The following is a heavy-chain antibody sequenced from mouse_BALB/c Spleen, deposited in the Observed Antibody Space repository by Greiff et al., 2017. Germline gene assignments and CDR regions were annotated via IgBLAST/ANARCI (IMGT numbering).Heavy chain of an antibody. V-gene: IGHV5-17*02. Sequence: EVKLEESGGGLVQPGGSRKLSCAASGFTFSSFGMHWVRQAPEKGLEWVAYISSGSSTIYYADTVKGRFTISRDNPKNTLFLQMTSLRSEDTAMYYCARDGYFWYYFDYWGQGTTLTVSS. D-gene: IGHD2-3*01. J-gene: IGHJ2*01. CDR1: GFTFSSFG. CDR3: ARDGYFWYYFDY. CDR2: ISSGSSTI.